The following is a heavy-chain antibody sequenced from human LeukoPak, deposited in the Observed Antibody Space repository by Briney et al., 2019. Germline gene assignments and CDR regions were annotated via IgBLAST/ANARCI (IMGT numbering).Heavy chain of an antibody. Sequence: GGSLRLSCAASGFTFSSYAMSWVRQAPGKGLEWVSAISGSGGNTYYADSVKGRFTISRDNAKNSLYLQMNSLRAEDTAVYYCARDHDCSGGSCAADLDYWGQGTLVTVSS. D-gene: IGHD2-15*01. V-gene: IGHV3-23*01. CDR2: ISGSGGNT. CDR1: GFTFSSYA. CDR3: ARDHDCSGGSCAADLDY. J-gene: IGHJ4*02.